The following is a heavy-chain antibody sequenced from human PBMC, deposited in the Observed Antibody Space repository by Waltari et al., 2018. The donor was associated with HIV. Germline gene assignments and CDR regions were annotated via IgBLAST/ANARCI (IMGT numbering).Heavy chain of an antibody. Sequence: QVRPVQAGGGVVQPRRSLRLSCAAYGFPFSSSAMHWVRQAPGKGLEWVAVISYDGRNKYYADSVKGRFTISRDNSKNTLYLQMNSLRAEDTAVYYCARPMNYGDYPYYFDYWGQGTLVTVSS. CDR1: GFPFSSSA. D-gene: IGHD4-17*01. V-gene: IGHV3-30*01. CDR3: ARPMNYGDYPYYFDY. CDR2: ISYDGRNK. J-gene: IGHJ4*02.